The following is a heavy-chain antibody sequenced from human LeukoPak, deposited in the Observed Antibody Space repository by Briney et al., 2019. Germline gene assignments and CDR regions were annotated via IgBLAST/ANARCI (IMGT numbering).Heavy chain of an antibody. D-gene: IGHD6-19*01. CDR2: INHSGST. Sequence: SETLSLTCAVYGGSFSGYYWNWIRQPPGKGLEWIGEINHSGSTNYNPSLKSRVTISVDTSKNQFSLNLRSVTAADTAVYYCARPNNQYSSGWYVKFWGQGTLVTVSS. V-gene: IGHV4-34*01. CDR3: ARPNNQYSSGWYVKF. CDR1: GGSFSGYY. J-gene: IGHJ4*02.